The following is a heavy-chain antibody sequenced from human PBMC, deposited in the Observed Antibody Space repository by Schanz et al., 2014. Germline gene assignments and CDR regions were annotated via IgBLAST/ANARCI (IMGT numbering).Heavy chain of an antibody. J-gene: IGHJ4*02. V-gene: IGHV3-30*04. CDR3: AREPSNVIVLVPGAVFDH. CDR1: GFTFSSYA. D-gene: IGHD2-2*01. Sequence: QVQLVESGGGVVQPGRSLRLSCAASGFTFSSYALHWVRQAPGKGLEWVAFVPFDGSQKFYADSVKGRFTISRDNSKNTVYLQMNSLRPGDAAVYYCAREPSNVIVLVPGAVFDHWGQGIMVTVSS. CDR2: VPFDGSQK.